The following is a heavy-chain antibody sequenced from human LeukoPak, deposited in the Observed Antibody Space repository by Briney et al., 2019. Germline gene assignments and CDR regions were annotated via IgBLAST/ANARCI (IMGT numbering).Heavy chain of an antibody. CDR1: GFTFSSYG. Sequence: GGSLRLSCAASGFTFSSYGMLWVRQAPGKGLEGVAFIRYDGSNKYYADSVKGRFTTSRDNSKNTLYLQMNSLRAEDTAVYYCAKDPGLLWFGEYYFDYWGQGTLVTVSS. V-gene: IGHV3-30*02. J-gene: IGHJ4*02. D-gene: IGHD3-10*01. CDR2: IRYDGSNK. CDR3: AKDPGLLWFGEYYFDY.